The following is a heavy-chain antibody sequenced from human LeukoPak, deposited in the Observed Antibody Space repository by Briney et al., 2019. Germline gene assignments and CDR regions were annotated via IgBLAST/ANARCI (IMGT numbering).Heavy chain of an antibody. CDR1: GGSISSGGYY. CDR3: ARGRKLTKRGHNWFDP. Sequence: SETPSLTCTVSGGSISSGGYYWRWIRQHPGKGLEWIGYIYYSGSTYYNPSLKSRVTISVDTSKNQFSLKLSSVTAADTAVYYCARGRKLTKRGHNWFDPWGQGTLVTVSS. CDR2: IYYSGST. D-gene: IGHD1-14*01. J-gene: IGHJ5*02. V-gene: IGHV4-31*03.